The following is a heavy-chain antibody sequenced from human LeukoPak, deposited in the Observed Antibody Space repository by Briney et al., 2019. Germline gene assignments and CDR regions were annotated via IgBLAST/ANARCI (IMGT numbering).Heavy chain of an antibody. D-gene: IGHD3-22*01. CDR2: IYYSGST. J-gene: IGHJ4*02. CDR3: ARGSVGSGYYVENYFDY. Sequence: PSQTLSLTCAVSGGSISSGGYSWSWLRQPPGTGLEWIGYIYYSGSTYYNPSLKSRVTISVDTSKNQFSLKLSSVTAADTAVYYCARGSVGSGYYVENYFDYWGQGALVTVSS. V-gene: IGHV4-30-4*07. CDR1: GGSISSGGYS.